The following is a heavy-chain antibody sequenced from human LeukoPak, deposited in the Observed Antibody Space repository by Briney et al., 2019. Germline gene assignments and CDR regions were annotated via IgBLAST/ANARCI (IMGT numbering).Heavy chain of an antibody. J-gene: IGHJ5*02. Sequence: ASVKVSCKVSGYTLTELSMHWVRQAHGKGHEWMGGFDPEDGETIYAQKFQGRVTMTEDTSTDTAYMELSSLRSEDTAVYYCATLAVRGVIIFAPWGQGTLVTVSS. CDR1: GYTLTELS. D-gene: IGHD3-10*01. CDR2: FDPEDGET. CDR3: ATLAVRGVIIFAP. V-gene: IGHV1-24*01.